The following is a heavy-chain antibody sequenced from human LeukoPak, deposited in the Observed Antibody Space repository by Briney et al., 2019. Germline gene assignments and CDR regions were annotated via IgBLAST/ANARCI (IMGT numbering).Heavy chain of an antibody. CDR1: GYSFTSYW. Sequence: GESLKISCKGSGYSFTSYWIGWVRPMPGKGLEWMGIIYPGDSDTRYSPSFQGQVTISADKSISTAYLQWSSLKASDTAMYYCAGLAYCGGDRHSGGFDYWGQGTLVTVSS. CDR3: AGLAYCGGDRHSGGFDY. CDR2: IYPGDSDT. D-gene: IGHD2-21*01. V-gene: IGHV5-51*01. J-gene: IGHJ4*02.